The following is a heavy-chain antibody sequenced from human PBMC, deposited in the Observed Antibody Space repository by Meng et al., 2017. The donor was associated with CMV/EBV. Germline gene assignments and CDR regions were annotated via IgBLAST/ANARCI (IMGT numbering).Heavy chain of an antibody. CDR3: VRDGDSSNWPLDY. J-gene: IGHJ4*02. Sequence: VHLAGAGGGVVQPGRSLRLSWAVSGFMFSDYGMHWVRQAPGKAPEWVAFILKDGSDKFYRDSVKGRFTISRDPGKNTLYLQMDSLRPEDTAIYYCVRDGDSSNWPLDYWGQGTLVTVSS. D-gene: IGHD6-13*01. CDR1: GFMFSDYG. V-gene: IGHV3-30*03. CDR2: ILKDGSDK.